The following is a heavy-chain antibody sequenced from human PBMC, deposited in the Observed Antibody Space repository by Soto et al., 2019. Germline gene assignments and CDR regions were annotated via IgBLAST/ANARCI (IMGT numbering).Heavy chain of an antibody. V-gene: IGHV3-23*01. CDR2: IRGGGGNT. CDR1: GFTFSSYA. Sequence: EVQLLESGGGLVQPGGSLRLSCAASGFTFSSYAMSWVRQTPGKGLEWVSGIRGGGGNTYYADSVTGRFTISRDNSRNTLYLLMNSLRAADTAIYCCAKDRGAGGRFSGIAVAGIPSWGQGTLVTVSS. J-gene: IGHJ5*02. D-gene: IGHD6-19*01. CDR3: AKDRGAGGRFSGIAVAGIPS.